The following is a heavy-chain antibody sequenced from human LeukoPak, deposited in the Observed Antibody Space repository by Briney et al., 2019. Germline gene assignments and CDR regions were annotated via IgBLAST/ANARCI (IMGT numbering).Heavy chain of an antibody. J-gene: IGHJ4*02. V-gene: IGHV3-23*01. Sequence: PGGSLRLSCAASGFTFSSYGMHWVRQAPGKGLEWVSNIGGSVGSMFYAASVKGRFAISRDNSKKTLFLQMNNLRVEDTAVYYCAKRGNSWDLFDYWGQGTLVTVSS. CDR2: IGGSVGSM. D-gene: IGHD6-13*01. CDR3: AKRGNSWDLFDY. CDR1: GFTFSSYG.